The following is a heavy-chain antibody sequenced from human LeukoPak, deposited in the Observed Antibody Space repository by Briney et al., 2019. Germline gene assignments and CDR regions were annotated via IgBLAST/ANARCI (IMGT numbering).Heavy chain of an antibody. CDR3: ARERVSSGWYRSHYYYYGMDV. D-gene: IGHD6-19*01. Sequence: GGSLRLSCAASGFTFSSYAMHWARQAPGKGLEWVAVISYDGSNKYYADSVKGRFTISRDNSKNTLYLQMNSLRAEDTAVYYCARERVSSGWYRSHYYYYGMDVWGQGTTVTVSS. CDR2: ISYDGSNK. CDR1: GFTFSSYA. J-gene: IGHJ6*02. V-gene: IGHV3-30*04.